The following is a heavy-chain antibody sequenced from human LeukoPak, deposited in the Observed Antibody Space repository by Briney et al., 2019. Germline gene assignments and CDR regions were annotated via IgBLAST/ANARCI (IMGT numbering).Heavy chain of an antibody. V-gene: IGHV3-23*01. CDR3: AISRSGWYDVY. J-gene: IGHJ4*02. CDR2: ISGSGGST. D-gene: IGHD6-19*01. Sequence: GGSLRLSCAASGFTFSSYAMSWVRQAPGKGLEWVSAISGSGGSTYYADSVKGRFTISRDNSKNTLYLQMNSLRAEDTAVYYCAISRSGWYDVYWGQGTLVTVSS. CDR1: GFTFSSYA.